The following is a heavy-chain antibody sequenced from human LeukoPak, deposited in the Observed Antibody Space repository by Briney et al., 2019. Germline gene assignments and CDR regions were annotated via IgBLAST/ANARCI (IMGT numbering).Heavy chain of an antibody. Sequence: GPVKVSCKASGYAFTTYDINWVRPATGQGIEWMGWMNPNSGNTGYAQRFQGRVTMTRNTSINTAYMELSSLTSEDTAVYYCARETTIPPYYFDYWGLGTLVTVSS. D-gene: IGHD3-9*01. V-gene: IGHV1-8*01. CDR3: ARETTIPPYYFDY. CDR1: GYAFTTYD. J-gene: IGHJ4*02. CDR2: MNPNSGNT.